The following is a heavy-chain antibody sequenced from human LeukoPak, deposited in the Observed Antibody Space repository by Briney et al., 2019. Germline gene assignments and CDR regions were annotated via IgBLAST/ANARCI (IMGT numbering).Heavy chain of an antibody. V-gene: IGHV3-20*01. CDR3: ARAGDYCGSGSYAFDI. Sequence: GGSLRLSCAASGFTFDDYGMSWVRQAPGKGLEWISGINWNGRSTGYADSVKGRFTISRDNAKNSLYLQMNSLRAEDTALYHCARAGDYCGSGSYAFDIWGQGTMVTVSS. CDR1: GFTFDDYG. J-gene: IGHJ3*02. D-gene: IGHD3-10*01. CDR2: INWNGRST.